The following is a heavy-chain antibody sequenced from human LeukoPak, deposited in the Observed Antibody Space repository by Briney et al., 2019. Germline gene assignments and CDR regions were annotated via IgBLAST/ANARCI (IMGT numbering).Heavy chain of an antibody. V-gene: IGHV3-23*01. CDR1: GFTFSSYA. D-gene: IGHD6-19*01. CDR2: IFGCGGST. CDR3: AKTTTGYSSGRYPGWPVDY. Sequence: GGSLRLSCAASGFTFSSYAMHWVRQAPGKGLEWVSGIFGCGGSTHYADSVKGRFTISRDNSKNTVYLQMNSLRAEDTAVYYCAKTTTGYSSGRYPGWPVDYWGQGTLVTVSS. J-gene: IGHJ4*02.